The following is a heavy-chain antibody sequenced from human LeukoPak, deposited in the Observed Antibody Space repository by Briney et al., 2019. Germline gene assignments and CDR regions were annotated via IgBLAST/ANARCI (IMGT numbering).Heavy chain of an antibody. CDR3: AKSYGSGALGMDV. J-gene: IGHJ6*02. CDR2: ISYDGSQK. Sequence: GGSLRLSCAASGFTFSYYGMNWVRQAPGKGLEWVSLISYDGSQKSYADAVKGRFTISRDNSKNTLYLQMNSLRAGDTAVYYCAKSYGSGALGMDVWGQGTTVTVSS. CDR1: GFTFSYYG. V-gene: IGHV3-30*18. D-gene: IGHD3-10*01.